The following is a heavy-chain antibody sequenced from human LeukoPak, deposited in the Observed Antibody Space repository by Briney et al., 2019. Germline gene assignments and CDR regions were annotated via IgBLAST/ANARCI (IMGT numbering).Heavy chain of an antibody. CDR1: GFTFSSYS. J-gene: IGHJ4*02. CDR2: ISSSSSYI. CDR3: ARGLESYFDY. V-gene: IGHV3-21*01. Sequence: KTGGSLRLSCAASGFTFSSYSMNWVRQAPGKGLEWVSSISSSSSYIYYADSVKGRFTISRDNAKNSLYLQMNSLRAEDTVVYYCARGLESYFDYWGQGTLVTVSS.